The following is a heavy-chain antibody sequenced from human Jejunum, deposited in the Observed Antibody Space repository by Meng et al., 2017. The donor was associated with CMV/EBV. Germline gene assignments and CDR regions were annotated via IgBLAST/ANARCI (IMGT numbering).Heavy chain of an antibody. CDR2: IYESGST. Sequence: CGGSGDSIRSGESYWSSIRQPPGKGLEWIGYIYESGSTSYNPSLESRVTISVDTSKNQFSLKVMSVTAADTAVYYCAREGTNSYYFDYWGQGTLVTVSS. D-gene: IGHD1-14*01. V-gene: IGHV4-30-4*01. CDR1: GDSIRSGESY. CDR3: AREGTNSYYFDY. J-gene: IGHJ4*02.